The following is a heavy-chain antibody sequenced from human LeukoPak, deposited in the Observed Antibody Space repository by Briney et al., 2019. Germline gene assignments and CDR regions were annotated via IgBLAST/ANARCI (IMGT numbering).Heavy chain of an antibody. CDR3: ARDEFRDDYVWGTPFDY. CDR2: IKQDGSEK. D-gene: IGHD3-16*01. CDR1: GFTFSHAW. V-gene: IGHV3-7*01. Sequence: GGSLRLSCAVSGFTFSHAWMSWVRQAPGKGLEWVANIKQDGSEKYYVDSVKGRFTISRDNAKNSLYLQMNSLSAEDTAVYYCARDEFRDDYVWGTPFDYWGQGTLVTVSS. J-gene: IGHJ4*02.